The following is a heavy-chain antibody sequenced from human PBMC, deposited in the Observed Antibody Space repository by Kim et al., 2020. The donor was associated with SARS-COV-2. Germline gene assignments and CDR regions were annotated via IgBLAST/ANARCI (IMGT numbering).Heavy chain of an antibody. Sequence: GGSLRLSCAASGFTFSSYGMHWVRQAPGKGLEWVAVISYDGSNKYYADSVKGRFTISRDNSKNTLYLQMNSLRAEDTAVYYCAKAASFVVGAVDYWGQGTLVTVSS. D-gene: IGHD2-15*01. CDR3: AKAASFVVGAVDY. CDR2: ISYDGSNK. V-gene: IGHV3-30*18. J-gene: IGHJ4*02. CDR1: GFTFSSYG.